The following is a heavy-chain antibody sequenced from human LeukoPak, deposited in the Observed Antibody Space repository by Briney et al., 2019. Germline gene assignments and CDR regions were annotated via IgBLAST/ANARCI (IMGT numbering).Heavy chain of an antibody. D-gene: IGHD3-22*01. V-gene: IGHV4-34*01. CDR2: INHSGST. CDR1: GGSFSGYY. Sequence: SETLSLICAVYGGSFSGYYWSWIRQPPGKGLEWIGEINHSGSTNYNPSLKSRVTISVDTSKNQFSLKLSSVTAADTAVYYCARASRGYSRFDPWGQGTLVTVSS. CDR3: ARASRGYSRFDP. J-gene: IGHJ5*02.